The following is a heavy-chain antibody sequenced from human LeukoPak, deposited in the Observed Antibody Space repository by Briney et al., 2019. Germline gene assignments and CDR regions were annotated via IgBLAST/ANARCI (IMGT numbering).Heavy chain of an antibody. V-gene: IGHV3-30*04. Sequence: HPGGSLRLSCAASGFTFSSYAMHWVRQAPGKGLEWVAVISYDGSNKYYADSVKGRFTISRDNSKNTLYLQMNSLRAEDTAVYYCARDGLIVANGYFDYWGQGTLVTVSS. CDR2: ISYDGSNK. J-gene: IGHJ4*02. CDR1: GFTFSSYA. CDR3: ARDGLIVANGYFDY. D-gene: IGHD3-22*01.